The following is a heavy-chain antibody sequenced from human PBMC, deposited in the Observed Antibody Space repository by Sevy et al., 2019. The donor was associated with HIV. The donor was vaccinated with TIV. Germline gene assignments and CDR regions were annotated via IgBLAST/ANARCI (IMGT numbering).Heavy chain of an antibody. D-gene: IGHD1-26*01. Sequence: GGSLRLSCIGSGFSFSYYDIHWVRQSPGKGLDWLALISHEGINEYYADSVKGRFTISRDNSKITVYLEMNSLRNEDTAIYFCANAYSGRYSHSYLYALDVWGQGTTVTVSS. CDR1: GFSFSYYD. V-gene: IGHV3-30*18. CDR2: ISHEGINE. J-gene: IGHJ6*02. CDR3: ANAYSGRYSHSYLYALDV.